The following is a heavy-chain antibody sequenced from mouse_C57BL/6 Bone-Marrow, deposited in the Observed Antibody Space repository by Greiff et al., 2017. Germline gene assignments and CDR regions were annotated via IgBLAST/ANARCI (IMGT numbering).Heavy chain of an antibody. CDR3: TNYGNYDAMDY. CDR2: ISRGGDYI. CDR1: GFTFSSYA. D-gene: IGHD2-1*01. V-gene: IGHV5-9-1*02. Sequence: EVMLVESGEGLVKPGGSLKLSCAASGFTFSSYAMSWVRQTPEKRLGWVAYISRGGDYIYYADTVKGRFTISRDNARNTLYLQMSSLKSEDTAMYYCTNYGNYDAMDYWGQGTSVTVSS. J-gene: IGHJ4*01.